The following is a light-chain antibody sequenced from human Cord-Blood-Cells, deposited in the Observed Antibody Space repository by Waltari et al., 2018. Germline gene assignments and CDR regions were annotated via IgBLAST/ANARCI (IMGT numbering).Light chain of an antibody. Sequence: QSALTQPASVSGSPGQSITISCTGTSSDVGGYNYVSWYQQHPGKAPKLMIYDVSKRPSGVSKRFSGSKSGNTASLTISGLQAEDEADYYCSSYTSSSTVFGGGTQLTVL. CDR1: SSDVGGYNY. V-gene: IGLV2-14*01. J-gene: IGLJ7*01. CDR3: SSYTSSSTV. CDR2: DVS.